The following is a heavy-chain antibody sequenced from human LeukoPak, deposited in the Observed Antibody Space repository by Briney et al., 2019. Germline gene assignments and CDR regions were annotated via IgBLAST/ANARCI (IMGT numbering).Heavy chain of an antibody. V-gene: IGHV3-23*01. J-gene: IGHJ4*02. Sequence: GGSLRLSCAASGFTFSSYSMNWVRQAPGKGLEWVSGTSASGGSTYSADSVKGRFTISRDNFKNTLYLQMNSLRAEDTAVYYCAKWGGGAVAAFFDHWGQGTLVTVSS. D-gene: IGHD6-19*01. CDR1: GFTFSSYS. CDR3: AKWGGGAVAAFFDH. CDR2: TSASGGST.